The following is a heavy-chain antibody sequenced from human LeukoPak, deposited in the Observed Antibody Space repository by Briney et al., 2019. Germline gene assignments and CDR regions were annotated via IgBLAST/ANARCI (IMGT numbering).Heavy chain of an antibody. CDR3: ARDLPAFVVVPAAIEDY. J-gene: IGHJ4*02. CDR2: INPNSGGT. CDR1: GYTFTGYY. D-gene: IGHD2-2*01. V-gene: IGHV1-2*02. Sequence: ASVKVSCKASGYTFTGYYMHWVRQAPGQGLEWMGWINPNSGGTNYAQRFQGRVTMTRDTSISTAYMELSRLRSDDTAVYYCARDLPAFVVVPAAIEDYWGQGTLVTVSS.